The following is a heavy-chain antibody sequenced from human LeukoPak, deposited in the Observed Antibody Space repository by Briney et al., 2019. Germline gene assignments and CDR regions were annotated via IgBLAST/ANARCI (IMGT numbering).Heavy chain of an antibody. CDR3: AKGIFGTTTAFGI. V-gene: IGHV3-23*01. CDR2: ISGDGGST. D-gene: IGHD1-1*01. Sequence: GGSLRLSCAASGFTFSNYAMSWVRQAPGKGLEWVSAISGDGGSTYYADSVKGRFTISRDNSKNTLYLQMNSLRAEDTAVYYCAKGIFGTTTAFGIWGQGTMVTVSS. J-gene: IGHJ3*02. CDR1: GFTFSNYA.